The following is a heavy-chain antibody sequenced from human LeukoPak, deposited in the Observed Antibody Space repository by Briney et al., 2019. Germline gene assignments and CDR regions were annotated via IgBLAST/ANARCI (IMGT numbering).Heavy chain of an antibody. Sequence: SVKVSCKASGGTFSSYAISWVRQAPGQGLEWMGGIIPIFGTANYAQKFQGRVTITADKSTSTAYMELSSLRSEDTAVYYCARGHSSGSDYFDYWGQGTLVTVSS. D-gene: IGHD6-19*01. CDR2: IIPIFGTA. CDR1: GGTFSSYA. J-gene: IGHJ4*02. CDR3: ARGHSSGSDYFDY. V-gene: IGHV1-69*06.